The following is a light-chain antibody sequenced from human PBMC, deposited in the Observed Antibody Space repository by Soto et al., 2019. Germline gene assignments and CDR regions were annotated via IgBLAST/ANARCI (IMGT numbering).Light chain of an antibody. CDR2: DFT. CDR3: ASYRSGPLYV. CDR1: SADVSTSNF. V-gene: IGLV2-14*03. J-gene: IGLJ1*01. Sequence: LTQPASVSGSPGQSITISCTGISADVSTSNFVSWYQHHPGKGPRLILYDFTHRPSGISDRFSGSKSGDTASLTISGLRAEDEADYYCASYRSGPLYVFGAGTKVTV.